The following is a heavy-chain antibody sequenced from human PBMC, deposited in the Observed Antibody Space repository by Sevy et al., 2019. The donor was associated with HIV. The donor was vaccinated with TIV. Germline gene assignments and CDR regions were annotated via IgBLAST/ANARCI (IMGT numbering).Heavy chain of an antibody. CDR2: INPNSGGT. CDR1: GYTFTGYY. V-gene: IGHV1-2*02. D-gene: IGHD3-10*01. J-gene: IGHJ6*02. CDR3: ARFMVRSHYYYGMDV. Sequence: ASGKVSCKASGYTFTGYYMHWVRQAPGQGLEWMGWINPNSGGTNYAQKFQGRVTMTRDTSISTAYMELSRLRSDDTAVYYCARFMVRSHYYYGMDVWGQGTTVTVSS.